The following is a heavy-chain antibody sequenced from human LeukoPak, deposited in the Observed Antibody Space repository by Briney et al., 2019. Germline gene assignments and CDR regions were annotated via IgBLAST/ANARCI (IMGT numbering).Heavy chain of an antibody. J-gene: IGHJ4*02. Sequence: ASVKVSCKVSGYTLTELSMHWVRQAPGKGLEGMGGFDPEDGETIYAQKFQGRVTMTEDTSTDTAYMELSSLRSEDTAVYYCATDEEDGYNLDYWGQGTLVTVSS. CDR1: GYTLTELS. CDR3: ATDEEDGYNLDY. D-gene: IGHD5-24*01. V-gene: IGHV1-24*01. CDR2: FDPEDGET.